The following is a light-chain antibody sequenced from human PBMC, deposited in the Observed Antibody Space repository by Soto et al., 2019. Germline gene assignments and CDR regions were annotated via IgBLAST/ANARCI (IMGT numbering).Light chain of an antibody. J-gene: IGKJ1*01. CDR3: QQYNSYSWP. CDR2: DAS. Sequence: IQMTQSPSTLSASVGDRVTITCRASQSIRSWLTWYQHKPGKAPKLLIFDASRLETGVPSRFSGSGSGTEFTLTISSLQPDDFATYYCQQYNSYSWPFGQGTKVDIK. V-gene: IGKV1-5*01. CDR1: QSIRSW.